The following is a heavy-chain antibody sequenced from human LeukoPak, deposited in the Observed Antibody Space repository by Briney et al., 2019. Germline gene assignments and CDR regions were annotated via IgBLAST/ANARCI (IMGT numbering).Heavy chain of an antibody. CDR1: GGSISSYY. J-gene: IGHJ6*03. V-gene: IGHV4-34*01. CDR3: ACHVDTAMVTVKQLAHYYMDV. D-gene: IGHD5-18*01. Sequence: SETLSLTCTVSGGSISSYYWSWIRQPPGKGLEWIGEISHSGSTNYNPSLKSRVTISVDTSKNQFSLKLSSVTAADTAVYYCACHVDTAMVTVKQLAHYYMDVWGKGTTVTVSS. CDR2: ISHSGST.